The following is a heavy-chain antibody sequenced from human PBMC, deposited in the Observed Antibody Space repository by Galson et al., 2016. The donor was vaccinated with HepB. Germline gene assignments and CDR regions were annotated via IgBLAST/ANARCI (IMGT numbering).Heavy chain of an antibody. CDR3: TRVKVGATGCMDV. J-gene: IGHJ6*02. CDR1: GFTFSSYW. CDR2: INSDGSTT. D-gene: IGHD1-26*01. Sequence: SLRLSCAASGFTFSSYWMHWVRQGPGKGLVWVSRINSDGSTTNYADSVKGRFTISRDNAKNTLYLQMNSLRAEDTAVYYCTRVKVGATGCMDVWGHGTTVTVSS. V-gene: IGHV3-74*01.